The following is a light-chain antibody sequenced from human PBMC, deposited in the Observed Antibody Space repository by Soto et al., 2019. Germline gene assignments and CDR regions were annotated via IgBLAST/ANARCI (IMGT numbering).Light chain of an antibody. J-gene: IGKJ4*01. Sequence: DIQMTQSPSSVSASVGDRVSITCRASQGISSWLAWYQQKPGRAPKLLIYTGSILQSGVPSRFSGTGSGTDYTLTMGSLQTEDVATYDWQQANSFPLTFGGGTKVEIK. V-gene: IGKV1-12*01. CDR2: TGS. CDR1: QGISSW. CDR3: QQANSFPLT.